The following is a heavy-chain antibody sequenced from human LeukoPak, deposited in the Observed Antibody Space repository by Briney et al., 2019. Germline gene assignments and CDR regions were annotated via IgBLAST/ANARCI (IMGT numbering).Heavy chain of an antibody. V-gene: IGHV4-59*01. J-gene: IGHJ6*03. Sequence: SETLSLTCTVSGGSISSYYWSWIRQPPGKGLEWIGYIYYSGSTNYNPSLKSRVTISVDTSKNQFSLKLSSVTAADTAVYYCARDASRWLRSESYYMGVWGKGNTVTVSS. D-gene: IGHD5-12*01. CDR2: IYYSGST. CDR1: GGSISSYY. CDR3: ARDASRWLRSESYYMGV.